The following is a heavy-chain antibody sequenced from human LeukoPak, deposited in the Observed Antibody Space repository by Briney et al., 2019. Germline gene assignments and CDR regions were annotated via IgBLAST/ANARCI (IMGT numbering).Heavy chain of an antibody. CDR1: GFTFSSYW. CDR3: ASFLGDSSGYYSWAFDI. V-gene: IGHV3-7*01. J-gene: IGHJ3*02. CDR2: IKQDGSEK. Sequence: GGSLRLSCAASGFTFSSYWMSWVRQAPGKGLEWVANIKQDGSEKYYVDSVKGRFTVSRDNAKNSPYLQMNSLRAEDTAVHYCASFLGDSSGYYSWAFDIWGQGTMVTVSS. D-gene: IGHD3-22*01.